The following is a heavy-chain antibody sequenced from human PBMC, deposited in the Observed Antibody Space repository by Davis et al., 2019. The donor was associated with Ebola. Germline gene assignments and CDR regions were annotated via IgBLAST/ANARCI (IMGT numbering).Heavy chain of an antibody. D-gene: IGHD2-2*02. CDR2: ISSSGSYI. V-gene: IGHV3-21*01. J-gene: IGHJ6*02. Sequence: GESLKISCAASRFTFSSYSMNWVRQAPGKGLEWVSSISSSGSYIYYADSVKGRFTISRDNAKNSLYLQMNSLRAEDTAVYYCARDLYLGSWNYYGMDVWGRGTPVTVSS. CDR1: RFTFSSYS. CDR3: ARDLYLGSWNYYGMDV.